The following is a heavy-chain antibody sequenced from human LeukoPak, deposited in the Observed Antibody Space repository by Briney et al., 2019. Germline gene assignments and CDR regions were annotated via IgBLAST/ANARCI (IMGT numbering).Heavy chain of an antibody. CDR1: GFTFNSYA. D-gene: IGHD1-26*01. J-gene: IGHJ6*03. CDR3: ARARGWEPNYYYYYMDV. CDR2: IWYDGSNK. V-gene: IGHV3-33*07. Sequence: GESLRLSCAASGFTFNSYAMFWVRQAPGKGLEWVSLIWYDGSNKYYADSVKGRFTISRDNSKNTLYLQMNSLRAEDTAVYYCARARGWEPNYYYYYMDVWGKGTTVTVSS.